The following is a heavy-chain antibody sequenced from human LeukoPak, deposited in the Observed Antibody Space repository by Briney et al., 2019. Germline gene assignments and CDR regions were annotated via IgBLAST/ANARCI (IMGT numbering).Heavy chain of an antibody. D-gene: IGHD4-17*01. CDR2: IWFDGSNI. V-gene: IGHV3-33*01. Sequence: GGSLRLSCVASGFTFSNYGMNWVRQAPGKGMEWVAIIWFDGSNIDYADSVKGRFTISRDNSKNTLFLQMNSLRAEDTAVCYCSRDHGDYSFDYWGQGTLVTVSS. CDR3: SRDHGDYSFDY. CDR1: GFTFSNYG. J-gene: IGHJ4*02.